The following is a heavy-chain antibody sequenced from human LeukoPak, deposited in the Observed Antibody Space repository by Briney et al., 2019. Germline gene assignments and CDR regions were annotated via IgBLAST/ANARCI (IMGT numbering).Heavy chain of an antibody. CDR1: GFTFSSSA. V-gene: IGHV3-23*01. D-gene: IGHD5-24*01. CDR2: ISGSGSGGST. CDR3: AKSGYNRFDY. J-gene: IGHJ4*02. Sequence: GGSLRLSCAASGFTFSSSAMSWVRQAPGKGLEWVSSISGSGSGGSTYYADSVKGRFTISRDNSKNTLYLQMNSLRVEDTAVYYCAKSGYNRFDYWGQGTLVTVSS.